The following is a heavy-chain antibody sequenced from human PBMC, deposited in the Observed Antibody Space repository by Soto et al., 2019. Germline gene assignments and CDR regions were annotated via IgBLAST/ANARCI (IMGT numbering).Heavy chain of an antibody. V-gene: IGHV3-11*01. CDR1: GFTFSDYY. D-gene: IGHD3-10*01. J-gene: IGHJ3*02. CDR2: ISSSGSTI. CDR3: ARDCISIYYYGSGSPNAFDI. Sequence: GGSLRLSCAASGFTFSDYYMSWIRQAPGKGLEWVSYISSSGSTIYYADSVKGRFTISRDNAKNSLYLQMNSLRAEDTAVYYCARDCISIYYYGSGSPNAFDIWGQGTMVTVSS.